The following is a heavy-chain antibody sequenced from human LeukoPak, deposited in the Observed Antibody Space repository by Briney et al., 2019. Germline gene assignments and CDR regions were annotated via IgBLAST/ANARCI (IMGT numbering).Heavy chain of an antibody. V-gene: IGHV1-2*02. D-gene: IGHD3-10*01. CDR1: GYSFSSYG. J-gene: IGHJ4*02. CDR2: INPNSGGT. Sequence: ASVKVSCKASGYSFSSYGINWVRQAPGQGLEWMGWINPNSGGTNYAQKFQGRVTMTRDTSITTVYMELSRLRSDDTAVYYCARGGGWFEYYFDYWGQGTLVTVSS. CDR3: ARGGGWFEYYFDY.